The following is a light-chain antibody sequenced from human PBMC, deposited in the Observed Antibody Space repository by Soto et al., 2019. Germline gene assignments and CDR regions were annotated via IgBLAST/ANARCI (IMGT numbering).Light chain of an antibody. J-gene: IGKJ2*01. CDR2: GAY. CDR1: QSVNNN. Sequence: KIMTQSPATLSVSPGDRATLSCRASQSVNNNVAWYQQKPGRAPRLLIYGAYTRATGIPARFSGSGSETEFTLTISSLQSEDFVVYYCQEYDGWPPYTFGQGTKLEIK. V-gene: IGKV3-15*01. CDR3: QEYDGWPPYT.